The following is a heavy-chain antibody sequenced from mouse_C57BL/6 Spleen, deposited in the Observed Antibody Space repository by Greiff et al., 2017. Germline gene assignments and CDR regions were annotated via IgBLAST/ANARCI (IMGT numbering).Heavy chain of an antibody. D-gene: IGHD2-2*01. CDR1: GFNIKDDY. Sequence: VQLQQSGAELVRPGASVKLSCTASGFNIKDDYMHWVKQRPEQGLEWIGWIDPENGDTEYASKFQGKATITADTSSNTAYLQLSSLTSGDTAVYYCYGYDGAYWGQGTLVTVSA. CDR2: IDPENGDT. J-gene: IGHJ3*01. V-gene: IGHV14-4*01. CDR3: YGYDGAY.